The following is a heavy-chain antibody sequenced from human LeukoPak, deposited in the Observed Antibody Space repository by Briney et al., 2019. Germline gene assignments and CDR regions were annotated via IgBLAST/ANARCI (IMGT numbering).Heavy chain of an antibody. V-gene: IGHV3-23*01. D-gene: IGHD3-22*01. CDR3: AKTRAGNSSGRDPGWPMDY. J-gene: IGHJ4*02. Sequence: PGGSLRLSCAASGFTFGSYAIYWVRQAPGKGLEWVSGISGSGGITYFADSVKGRFTISRDNSRNTVNLQINSLRAEDTALYYCAKTRAGNSSGRDPGWPMDYWGQGTLVTVSS. CDR1: GFTFGSYA. CDR2: ISGSGGIT.